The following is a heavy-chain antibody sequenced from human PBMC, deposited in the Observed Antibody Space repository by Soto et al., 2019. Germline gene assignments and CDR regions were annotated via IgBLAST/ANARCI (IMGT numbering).Heavy chain of an antibody. V-gene: IGHV4-39*01. J-gene: IGHJ3*02. CDR1: GCSISSSSYY. CDR3: ARQGALDYGDYVGAFDI. Sequence: QLQLQESGPGLVKPSETLSLTCTVSGCSISSSSYYWGWIRQPPGKGLEWIGSIYYSGSTYYNPSFKSRVPISVDMSKNQFSLKLSSVTAADTAVYYCARQGALDYGDYVGAFDIWGQGTMVTVSS. D-gene: IGHD4-17*01. CDR2: IYYSGST.